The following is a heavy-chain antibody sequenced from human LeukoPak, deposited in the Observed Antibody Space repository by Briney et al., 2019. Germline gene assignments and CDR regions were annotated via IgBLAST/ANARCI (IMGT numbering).Heavy chain of an antibody. CDR2: IIPIFGTA. J-gene: IGHJ4*02. CDR1: GGTFSSYA. D-gene: IGHD2-15*01. V-gene: IGHV1-69*13. CDR3: ARSSCSGGSCYKAPPGF. Sequence: SVKVSCKASGGTFSSYAISWVRQAPGQGLEWMGGIIPIFGTANYAQKFQGRVTITADESTSTAYMELSSLRSEDTAVYYCARSSCSGGSCYKAPPGFWGQGTLVTVSS.